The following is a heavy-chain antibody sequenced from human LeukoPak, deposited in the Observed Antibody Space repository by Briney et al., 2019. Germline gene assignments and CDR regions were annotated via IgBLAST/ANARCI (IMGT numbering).Heavy chain of an antibody. Sequence: SETLSLTCTVSGGSISSYYWSWIRQPPGKGLEWIGYIYYSGSTNYNPSLKSRVTISVDTSKNQFSLKLSSVTAADTAVYYCARDHCSGGSCYVDYWGQGTLVTVSS. V-gene: IGHV4-59*01. J-gene: IGHJ4*02. D-gene: IGHD2-15*01. CDR3: ARDHCSGGSCYVDY. CDR2: IYYSGST. CDR1: GGSISSYY.